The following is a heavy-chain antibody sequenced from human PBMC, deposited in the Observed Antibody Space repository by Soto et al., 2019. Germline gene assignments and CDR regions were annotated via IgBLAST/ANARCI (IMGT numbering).Heavy chain of an antibody. CDR2: IKSKTDGGTI. D-gene: IGHD5-12*01. V-gene: IGHV3-15*01. CDR1: GFTFSNAW. CDR3: TTAHPRGPDY. J-gene: IGHJ4*02. Sequence: PGGSLRLSCAVSGFTFSNAWMNWVRQAPGKGLEWVGLIKSKTDGGTIDYPAPVKGRFIISRDDSRNTLYLQMNSLKTEDTAVYYCTTAHPRGPDYWGQGTLVTVSS.